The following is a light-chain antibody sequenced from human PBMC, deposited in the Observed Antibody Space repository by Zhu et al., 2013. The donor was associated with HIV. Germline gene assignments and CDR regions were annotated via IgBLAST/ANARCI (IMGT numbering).Light chain of an antibody. CDR1: QSVGTN. J-gene: IGKJ2*01. V-gene: IGKV3-15*01. Sequence: EIVMTQSPASMSVSAGERATFSCRASQSVGTNVAWYQQKPGQAPRLLVYGASTRATNIPDRFSGSGSGTDFTLIINSLRPEDSAVYYCQQYNQWPPYTFGQGPSCISN. CDR2: GAS. CDR3: QQYNQWPPYT.